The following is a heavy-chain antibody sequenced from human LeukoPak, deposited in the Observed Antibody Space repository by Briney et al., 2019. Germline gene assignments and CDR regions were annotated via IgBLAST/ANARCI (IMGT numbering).Heavy chain of an antibody. J-gene: IGHJ6*03. V-gene: IGHV4-34*01. CDR3: ARFGSYYYYYYMDV. CDR2: INHRGST. D-gene: IGHD3-3*01. CDR1: RGTFSRYY. Sequence: SETPSLTCAVYRGTFSRYYWRRVRQSPRKEIEGYGEINHRGSTNYNPSLKSRVTISVDTSKNQFSLKLSSVTAADTAVYYCARFGSYYYYYYMDVWGKGTTVTVSS.